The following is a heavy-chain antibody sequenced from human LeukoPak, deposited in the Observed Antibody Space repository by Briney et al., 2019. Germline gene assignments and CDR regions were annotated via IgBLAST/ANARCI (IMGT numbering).Heavy chain of an antibody. CDR3: GRGGNGIDI. D-gene: IGHD2-8*01. Sequence: GGSLRLSCAASGLTFSNYAMSWVRQAPGKGLEWVSGISDSGGSTYYADSVKGRFIISRDNAKNTLYLQMNSLRAEDTAVYFCGRGGNGIDIWGQGTTVIVSS. V-gene: IGHV3-23*01. J-gene: IGHJ3*02. CDR1: GLTFSNYA. CDR2: ISDSGGST.